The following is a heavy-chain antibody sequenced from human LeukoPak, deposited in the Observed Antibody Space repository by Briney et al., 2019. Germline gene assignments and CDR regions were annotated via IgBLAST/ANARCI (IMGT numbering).Heavy chain of an antibody. V-gene: IGHV3-7*03. J-gene: IGHJ4*02. Sequence: GGSLRLSCAASGFTFSSYWMSWVRQAPGKGLEWVANIKQDGSEKYYVDSVKGRFTISRDNAKNSLYLEMNSLRAEDTAVYYCASIVVVVAAFDYWGQGTLVTVSS. D-gene: IGHD2-15*01. CDR3: ASIVVVVAAFDY. CDR1: GFTFSSYW. CDR2: IKQDGSEK.